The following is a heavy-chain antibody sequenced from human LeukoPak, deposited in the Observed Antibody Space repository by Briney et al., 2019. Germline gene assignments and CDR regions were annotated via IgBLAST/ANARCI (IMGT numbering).Heavy chain of an antibody. Sequence: PSETLSLTCAVSGFSISSGYYWGWIRQPPGKGLEWIGIIYHSGRAYYSPSLKSRVTISVDTSKNQFSLHLSSMTAADTAVYYCARGVVVAATHWFDPWGQGTLVTVSS. CDR1: GFSISSGYY. CDR3: ARGVVVAATHWFDP. CDR2: IYHSGRA. D-gene: IGHD2-15*01. J-gene: IGHJ5*02. V-gene: IGHV4-38-2*01.